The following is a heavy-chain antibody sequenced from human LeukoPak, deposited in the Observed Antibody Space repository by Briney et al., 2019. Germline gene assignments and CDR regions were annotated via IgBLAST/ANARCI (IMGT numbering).Heavy chain of an antibody. Sequence: PGGSLRLSCAASGFTFSSYAMSWVRQAPGKGLEWVSAISGSGGSAYYADSVKGRFTISRDNSKNTLYLQMNSLRAEDTAVYYCADGWDFWSGYYGYHYYYMDVWGKGTTVTVSS. CDR2: ISGSGGSA. V-gene: IGHV3-23*01. D-gene: IGHD3-3*01. J-gene: IGHJ6*03. CDR3: ADGWDFWSGYYGYHYYYMDV. CDR1: GFTFSSYA.